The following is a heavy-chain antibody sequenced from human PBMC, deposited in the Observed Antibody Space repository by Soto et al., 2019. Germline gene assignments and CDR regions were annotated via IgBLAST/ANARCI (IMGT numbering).Heavy chain of an antibody. D-gene: IGHD6-13*01. CDR3: ARDHAAGNDAFDI. CDR2: ISAYNGNT. Sequence: ASVKVSCKASGYTFTSYGISWVRQAPGQRLEWMGWISAYNGNTNYAQKLQGRVTMTTDTSASTAYMELRSLRSDDTAVYYCARDHAAGNDAFDIWGQGTMVTVSS. V-gene: IGHV1-18*01. CDR1: GYTFTSYG. J-gene: IGHJ3*02.